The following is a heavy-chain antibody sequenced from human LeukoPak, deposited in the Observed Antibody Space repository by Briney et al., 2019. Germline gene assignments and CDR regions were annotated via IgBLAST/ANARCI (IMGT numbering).Heavy chain of an antibody. Sequence: SVKVSCKASGGTFSSYAISWVRQAPGQGLEWMGGIIPIFGTANYAQKFQGSVTITADESTSTAYMELSSLRSEDTAVYYCAARYCSGGSCYSGWSGYWGQGTLVTVSS. J-gene: IGHJ4*01. CDR3: AARYCSGGSCYSGWSGY. CDR1: GGTFSSYA. CDR2: IIPIFGTA. D-gene: IGHD2-15*01. V-gene: IGHV1-69*13.